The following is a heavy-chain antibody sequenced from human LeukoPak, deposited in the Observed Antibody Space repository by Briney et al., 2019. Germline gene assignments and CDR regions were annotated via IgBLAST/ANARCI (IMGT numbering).Heavy chain of an antibody. CDR3: ARDDIPNYCPSTSCNLRYFQH. CDR2: ISYDGSKK. Sequence: GGSLRLSCAASGFSFSNYGMHWVRQAPGKGLEWVAVISYDGSKKYYADSVKGRSTISRDNSKNTLYLQMNSLRTDDTAVYYCARDDIPNYCPSTSCNLRYFQHWGQGTLVTVSS. D-gene: IGHD2-2*01. CDR1: GFSFSNYG. J-gene: IGHJ1*01. V-gene: IGHV3-30*03.